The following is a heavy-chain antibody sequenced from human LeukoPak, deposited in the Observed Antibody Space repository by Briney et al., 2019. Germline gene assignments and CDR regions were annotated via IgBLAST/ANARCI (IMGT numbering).Heavy chain of an antibody. V-gene: IGHV3-23*01. CDR1: GFTFSTYA. D-gene: IGHD3-10*01. CDR2: ISGSDDGT. Sequence: GGSLRLSCAASGFTFSTYAMSWVRQIPGKGLEWVSAISGSDDGTYCADSVKGRFTISRDNSKNTLYLQMNSLRAEDTAVYYCAKGLARFGELNTPFDYWGQGTLVTVSS. CDR3: AKGLARFGELNTPFDY. J-gene: IGHJ4*02.